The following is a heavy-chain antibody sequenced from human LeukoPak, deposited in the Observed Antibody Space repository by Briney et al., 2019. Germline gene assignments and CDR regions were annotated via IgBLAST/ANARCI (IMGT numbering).Heavy chain of an antibody. D-gene: IGHD6-13*01. Sequence: SETLSLTCTVSGGSISSYYWTWIRQPPGKGLEWIGYIYYSGSTNYNPSLKSRVTISVDASKNQFSLRLSSVTAADTAVYYCARVTGYVMEDYFDYWGQGTLVTVSS. V-gene: IGHV4-59*01. CDR2: IYYSGST. J-gene: IGHJ4*02. CDR3: ARVTGYVMEDYFDY. CDR1: GGSISSYY.